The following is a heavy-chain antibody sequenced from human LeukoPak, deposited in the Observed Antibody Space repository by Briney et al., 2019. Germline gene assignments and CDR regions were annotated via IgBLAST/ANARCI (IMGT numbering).Heavy chain of an antibody. J-gene: IGHJ4*02. V-gene: IGHV3-48*03. CDR1: GFTFSSYE. CDR3: AKDTLSILAAAGMAWGYFDY. D-gene: IGHD6-13*01. Sequence: PGGSLRLSCAASGFTFSSYEMNWVRQAPGKGLEWVSYISSSGSTIYYADSVKDRFTISRDNSKNTLYLQMNSLRAEDTAVYYCAKDTLSILAAAGMAWGYFDYWGQGTLVTVSS. CDR2: ISSSGSTI.